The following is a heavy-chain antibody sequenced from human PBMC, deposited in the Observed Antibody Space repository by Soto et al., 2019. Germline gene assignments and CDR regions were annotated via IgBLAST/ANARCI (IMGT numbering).Heavy chain of an antibody. CDR3: AKGPVGATDKLVNWFDP. D-gene: IGHD1-26*01. V-gene: IGHV3-23*01. CDR1: GFTFSSYA. Sequence: PGESLKISCAASGFTFSSYAMTWVRQAPGKGLEWVSGISSSASTTHYADSVKGRFTISRDNSKNTLYLQVNSPRAEDTAVYYCAKGPVGATDKLVNWFDPWGQGTLVTVSS. CDR2: ISSSASTT. J-gene: IGHJ5*02.